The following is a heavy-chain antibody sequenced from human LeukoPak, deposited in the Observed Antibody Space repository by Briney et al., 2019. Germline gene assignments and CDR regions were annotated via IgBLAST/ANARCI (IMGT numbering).Heavy chain of an antibody. J-gene: IGHJ4*02. V-gene: IGHV3-23*01. CDR2: ISGSGGGT. CDR3: AKSSSSYSSSWLVDY. CDR1: GFTFSSYA. D-gene: IGHD6-13*01. Sequence: GGSLRLSCAASGFTFSSYAMSWVRQAPGKGLEWVSAISGSGGGTYYADSVKGRFTISRDNSKNTLYLQMNSLRAEDTAVYYCAKSSSSYSSSWLVDYWGQGTLVTVSS.